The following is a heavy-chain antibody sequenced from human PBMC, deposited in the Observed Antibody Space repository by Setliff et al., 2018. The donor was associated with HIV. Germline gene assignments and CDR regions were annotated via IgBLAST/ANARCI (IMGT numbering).Heavy chain of an antibody. CDR3: ARGRLRTVTSLIKKRASYTWLDP. V-gene: IGHV4-34*01. D-gene: IGHD3-16*01. CDR1: GGSFGGDY. CDR2: ISQTRST. Sequence: SETLSLTCAVYGGSFGGDYWVWIRQSPGKGLEWIGDISQTRSTNYDPSLKSRVTISLDTSKNQLSLKLTSVSAADTAVYYCARGRLRTVTSLIKKRASYTWLDPWGQGTLVTVSS. J-gene: IGHJ5*02.